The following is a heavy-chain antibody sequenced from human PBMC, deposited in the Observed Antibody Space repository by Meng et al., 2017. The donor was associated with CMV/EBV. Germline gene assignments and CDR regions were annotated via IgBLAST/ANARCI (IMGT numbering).Heavy chain of an antibody. D-gene: IGHD4-23*01. Sequence: GESLKISCAASRFTFSSYAMHWVRQAPGKGLEWVAVISYDGSNKFYADSVKGRFTISRDNSKNTLYLQMNSLRAEDTAVYYCAKERGRDYGGKYFQHWGQGTLVTVSS. CDR2: ISYDGSNK. CDR1: RFTFSSYA. V-gene: IGHV3-30-3*01. CDR3: AKERGRDYGGKYFQH. J-gene: IGHJ1*01.